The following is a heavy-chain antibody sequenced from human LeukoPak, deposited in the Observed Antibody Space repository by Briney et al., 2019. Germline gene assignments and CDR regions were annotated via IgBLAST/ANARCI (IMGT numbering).Heavy chain of an antibody. V-gene: IGHV1-2*02. CDR3: ATDPPPIAAAGNLRPASDI. CDR1: GYTFTGYY. D-gene: IGHD6-13*01. CDR2: INPNSGGT. J-gene: IGHJ3*02. Sequence: GASVKVFCKASGYTFTGYYMHWVRQAPGQGLEWMGWINPNSGGTNYAQKFQGRATMTEDTSTDTAYMELSSLRSEDTAVYYCATDPPPIAAAGNLRPASDIWGQGTMVTVSS.